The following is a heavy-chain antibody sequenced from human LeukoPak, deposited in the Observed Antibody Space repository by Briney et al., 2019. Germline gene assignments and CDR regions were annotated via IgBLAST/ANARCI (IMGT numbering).Heavy chain of an antibody. D-gene: IGHD3-10*01. CDR1: GFTFSSYA. CDR2: FSGSGGST. V-gene: IGHV3-23*01. Sequence: GGSLRLSCAASGFTFSSYAMTWVRQAPGKGLEWVSAFSGSGGSTYYADSVKGRFTISRDNSKNTLYLQMNSLRAEDTAVYYCAKDGRRSVRSWVFGELDYWGQGTLVTVSS. CDR3: AKDGRRSVRSWVFGELDY. J-gene: IGHJ4*02.